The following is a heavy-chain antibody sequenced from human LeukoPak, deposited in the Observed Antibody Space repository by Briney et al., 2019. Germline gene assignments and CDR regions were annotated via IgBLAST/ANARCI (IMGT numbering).Heavy chain of an antibody. CDR2: INHSGST. CDR3: ARRRITMVRGVTSFDY. D-gene: IGHD3-10*01. V-gene: IGHV4-34*01. J-gene: IGHJ4*02. Sequence: SETLSLTCAVYGGSFSGNYWSWIRQPPGKGLEWIGDINHSGSTNYNPSLKSRVTISVDTSKNQFSLKLSSVTAADTAVYYCARRRITMVRGVTSFDYWGQGTLVTVSS. CDR1: GGSFSGNY.